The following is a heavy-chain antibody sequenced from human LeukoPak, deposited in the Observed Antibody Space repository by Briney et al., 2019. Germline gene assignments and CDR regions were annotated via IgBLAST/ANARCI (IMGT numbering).Heavy chain of an antibody. Sequence: SETLSLTCTVSGSSFSSYYWSWIRQPPGKGLEWIGYIYSSGTTNYNPSLKSRVTISVDTSKNQFSLKLSSVTAADTAVYYCARHGGGNSWYRGKSWFDPWGQGTLVTVSS. D-gene: IGHD6-13*01. V-gene: IGHV4-59*08. J-gene: IGHJ5*02. CDR2: IYSSGTT. CDR1: GSSFSSYY. CDR3: ARHGGGNSWYRGKSWFDP.